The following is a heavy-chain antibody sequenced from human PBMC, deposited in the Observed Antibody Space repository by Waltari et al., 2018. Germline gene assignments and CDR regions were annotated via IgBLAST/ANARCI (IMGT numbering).Heavy chain of an antibody. Sequence: QAPGKGLDWVSYITRSSSTIYYADSVKGRFTVSRDNAKNSLYLQMNSLRDEDTAVYYCARSGVAAAGDDYWGQGTLVTVSS. CDR2: ITRSSSTI. V-gene: IGHV3-48*02. D-gene: IGHD6-13*01. CDR3: ARSGVAAAGDDY. J-gene: IGHJ4*02.